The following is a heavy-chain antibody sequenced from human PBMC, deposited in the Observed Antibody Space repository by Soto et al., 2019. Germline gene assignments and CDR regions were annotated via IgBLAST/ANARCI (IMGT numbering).Heavy chain of an antibody. CDR3: ARQKGYDSSGNDAFDI. V-gene: IGHV5-51*01. D-gene: IGHD3-22*01. CDR1: GYSFISYW. Sequence: GESLKISCKGSGYSFISYWIGWVRQMTGKGLEWMGIIYPGDSDTRYSPSFQGQVTISADKSISTAYLQWSSLKASDTAMYYCARQKGYDSSGNDAFDIWGQGTMVTVSS. CDR2: IYPGDSDT. J-gene: IGHJ3*02.